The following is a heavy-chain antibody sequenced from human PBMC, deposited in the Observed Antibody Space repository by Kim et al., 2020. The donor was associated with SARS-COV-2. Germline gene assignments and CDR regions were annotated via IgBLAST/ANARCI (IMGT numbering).Heavy chain of an antibody. D-gene: IGHD2-15*01. J-gene: IGHJ3*02. CDR3: ARDIDPGHDAFDI. Sequence: YTDSVKGRFTISRDTSKNTLYLQMDSLRAEDTAMYYCARDIDPGHDAFDIWGQGTMVTVSS. V-gene: IGHV3-53*01.